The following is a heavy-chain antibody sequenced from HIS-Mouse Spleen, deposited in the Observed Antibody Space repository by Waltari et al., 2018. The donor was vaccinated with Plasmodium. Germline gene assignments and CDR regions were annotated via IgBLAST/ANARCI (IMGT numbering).Heavy chain of an antibody. D-gene: IGHD6-13*01. Sequence: EVQLVESGGGLVQPGGSLRLSCAASGFTFSSYWMSWVRQAPGKGREWVANIKQYGSEKYHVDSVKGRFTISRDNAKNSLYLQRNSLRAEDTAVYYCASSWYWYFDLWGRGTLVTVSS. CDR1: GFTFSSYW. CDR3: ASSWYWYFDL. CDR2: IKQYGSEK. J-gene: IGHJ2*01. V-gene: IGHV3-7*01.